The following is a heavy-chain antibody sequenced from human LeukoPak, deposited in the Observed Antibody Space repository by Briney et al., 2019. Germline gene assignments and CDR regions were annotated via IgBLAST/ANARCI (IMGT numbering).Heavy chain of an antibody. CDR2: ISSSSSYI. V-gene: IGHV3-21*04. D-gene: IGHD1-26*01. J-gene: IGHJ4*02. Sequence: PGGSLRLSCAASGFTFRSYSMNWVRQAPGKGLEWVSSISSSSSYIYYADSVKGRFTISRDNAKNSLYLQMNSLRAEDTAIYYCAKGLYSGSYWGSFDYWGQGTLVTVSS. CDR3: AKGLYSGSYWGSFDY. CDR1: GFTFRSYS.